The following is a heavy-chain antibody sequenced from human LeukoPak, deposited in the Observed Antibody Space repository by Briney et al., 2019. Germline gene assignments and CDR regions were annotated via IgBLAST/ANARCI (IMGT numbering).Heavy chain of an antibody. V-gene: IGHV3-66*01. CDR1: GFTVSSNF. Sequence: GGSLRLSCAASGFTVSSNFMSWVRQAPGQGLEWVSVIYSGGSTYYADSVKGRFTISRDNSKNTLYLQTNSLRVEDTAVYYCALGLVTDYWGQGTLVTVSS. D-gene: IGHD3-9*01. J-gene: IGHJ4*02. CDR3: ALGLVTDY. CDR2: IYSGGST.